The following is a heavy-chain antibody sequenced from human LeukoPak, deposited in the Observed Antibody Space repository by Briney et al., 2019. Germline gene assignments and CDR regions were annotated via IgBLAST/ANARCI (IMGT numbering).Heavy chain of an antibody. CDR3: ARTTEGYAGGPGYSYYYYMDV. D-gene: IGHD5-12*01. Sequence: ASVKVSCKASGYTFTGHYMHWVRQAPGQGLEWMGWINPNSGGTNYAQKFQGRVTMTRDTSISTAYMELGRLRSDDTAVYYCARTTEGYAGGPGYSYYYYMDVWGKGTTVTISS. V-gene: IGHV1-2*02. CDR2: INPNSGGT. CDR1: GYTFTGHY. J-gene: IGHJ6*03.